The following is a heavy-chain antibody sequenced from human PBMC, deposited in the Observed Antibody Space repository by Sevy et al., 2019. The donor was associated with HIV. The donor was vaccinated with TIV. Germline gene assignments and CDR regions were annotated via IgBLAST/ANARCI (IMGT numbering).Heavy chain of an antibody. J-gene: IGHJ6*03. CDR3: ARDGYNLHGYYYYYMDV. D-gene: IGHD5-12*01. V-gene: IGHV4-61*02. CDR2: IYTSGST. CDR1: GGSISSGSYY. Sequence: SETLSLTCTVSGGSISSGSYYWSWIRQPAGKGLEWIGRIYTSGSTNYNPSLKSRVTISVDTSKNQFSLKLSSVTAADTAVYYCARDGYNLHGYYYYYMDVWGKGTTVTVSS.